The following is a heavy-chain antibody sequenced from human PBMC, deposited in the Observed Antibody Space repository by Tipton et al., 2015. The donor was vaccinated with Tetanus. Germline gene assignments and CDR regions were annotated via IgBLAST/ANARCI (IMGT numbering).Heavy chain of an antibody. CDR1: GFTFSDYA. J-gene: IGHJ4*02. CDR2: VSWGGGST. CDR3: ARDGSGSDFVY. D-gene: IGHD6-19*01. Sequence: SLRLSCAASGFTFSDYAMSWVRQAPGKGLEWVSGVSWGGGSTYYADSVKGRFTISRDTSQNPLFLQMNSLRAEDTARYYCARDGSGSDFVYWGQGALVSVSS. V-gene: IGHV3-23*01.